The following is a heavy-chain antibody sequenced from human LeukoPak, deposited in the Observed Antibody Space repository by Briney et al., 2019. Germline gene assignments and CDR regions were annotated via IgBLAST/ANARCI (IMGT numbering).Heavy chain of an antibody. D-gene: IGHD2-2*01. J-gene: IGHJ6*03. V-gene: IGHV3-30*04. CDR3: ARGTYCTTTSCYSHYFYFMDV. Sequence: GGSLRLSCAASGFTFNNYPMHWVRQAPGKGLEWVAVISYDGSNKYYADSVKGRFTTSRDNSKNTLFLQMNSLRADDTAVYYCARGTYCTTTSCYSHYFYFMDVWGKGTTVTVSS. CDR1: GFTFNNYP. CDR2: ISYDGSNK.